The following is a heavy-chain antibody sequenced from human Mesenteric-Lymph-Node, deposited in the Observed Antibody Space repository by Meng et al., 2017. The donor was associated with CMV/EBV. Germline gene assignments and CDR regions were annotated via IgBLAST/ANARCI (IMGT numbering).Heavy chain of an antibody. D-gene: IGHD1-14*01. CDR1: GFTFDNAW. V-gene: IGHV3-15*01. CDR3: NNVRGRSGD. CDR2: IPTRVAGGTA. Sequence: GESLKISCLDSGFTFDNAWMTWVRQAPGKGLEWLGQIPTRVAGGTAYYTESVRGRFTITRDDSKSTLYLHMDNLKREDTAVYYCNNVRGRSGDWGQGTLVTVSS. J-gene: IGHJ4*02.